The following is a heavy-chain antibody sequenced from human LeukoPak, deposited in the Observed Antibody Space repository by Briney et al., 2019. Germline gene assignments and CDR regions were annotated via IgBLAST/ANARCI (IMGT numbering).Heavy chain of an antibody. CDR1: GYTFTSHH. D-gene: IGHD3-22*01. Sequence: ASVKVSCKASGYTFTSHHINWVRQAAGQGLEWMGWMNPNSGNTVYAQKFQGRVTMTWDTSISTAYMELSSLRSEDTAVYYCARDLYDSSGYLSYWGQGTLVTVSS. J-gene: IGHJ4*02. CDR3: ARDLYDSSGYLSY. V-gene: IGHV1-8*01. CDR2: MNPNSGNT.